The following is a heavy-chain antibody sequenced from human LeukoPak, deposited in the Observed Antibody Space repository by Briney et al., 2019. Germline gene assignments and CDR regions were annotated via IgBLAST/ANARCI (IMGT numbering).Heavy chain of an antibody. CDR1: GFTFSRYW. Sequence: GGSLRLSCAASGFTFSRYWMHWVRQAPGEGLVWVSRIDPDDSGSSYADSVKGRFTISRDNAKNTLWLQMNSLRADDTAVYYCARAINYNLIDYWGQGTPVTVSS. CDR2: IDPDDSGS. D-gene: IGHD4-11*01. J-gene: IGHJ4*02. CDR3: ARAINYNLIDY. V-gene: IGHV3-74*01.